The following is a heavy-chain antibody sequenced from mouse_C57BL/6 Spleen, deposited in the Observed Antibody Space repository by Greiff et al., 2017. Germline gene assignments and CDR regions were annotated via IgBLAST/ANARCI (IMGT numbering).Heavy chain of an antibody. Sequence: VQLQQPGAELVKPGASVKISCKASGYAFSSYWMNWVKQRPGKGLEWIGQIYPGDGDTNYNGKFKGKATLTADKSSSTAYMQLSSLTSEDSAVYFCARSPGSSSPFDYWGQGTTLTVSS. CDR2: IYPGDGDT. V-gene: IGHV1-80*01. D-gene: IGHD1-1*01. CDR3: ARSPGSSSPFDY. CDR1: GYAFSSYW. J-gene: IGHJ2*01.